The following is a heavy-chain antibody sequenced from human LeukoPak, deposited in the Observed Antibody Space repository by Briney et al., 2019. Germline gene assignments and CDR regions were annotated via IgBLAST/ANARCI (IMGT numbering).Heavy chain of an antibody. V-gene: IGHV4-59*08. Sequence: PSETLSLTCTVSGGSISSYYWSWIRQPPGKGLEWIGYIYYSGSTNYNPSLKSRVTISVDTSKNQFSLKLSSVTAADTAVYYCARSVRLRDEYYFDYWGQGTLVTVSS. J-gene: IGHJ4*02. CDR2: IYYSGST. D-gene: IGHD5-12*01. CDR1: GGSISSYY. CDR3: ARSVRLRDEYYFDY.